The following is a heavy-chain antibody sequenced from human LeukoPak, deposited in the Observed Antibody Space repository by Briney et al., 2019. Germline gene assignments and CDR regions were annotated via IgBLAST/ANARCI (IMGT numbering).Heavy chain of an antibody. CDR1: GYSISSGYY. D-gene: IGHD1-26*01. V-gene: IGHV4-38-2*02. J-gene: IGHJ5*02. CDR2: IYHSGST. Sequence: SETLSLTCTVSGYSISSGYYWGWIRQPPGKGLEWIGSIYHSGSTYYNPSLKSRVTISVDTSKNQFSLKLRSVTAADTAVYYCARVRVGATFYWFDPWGQGTLVTVSS. CDR3: ARVRVGATFYWFDP.